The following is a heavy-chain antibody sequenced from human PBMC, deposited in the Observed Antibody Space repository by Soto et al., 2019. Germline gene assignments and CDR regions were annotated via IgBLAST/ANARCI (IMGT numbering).Heavy chain of an antibody. CDR3: ARESEDLTSNFDY. V-gene: IGHV3-21*06. Sequence: GGSLRLSCAASGFTYTSYSMNWVRQAPGKGLEWVSSISSTTNYIYYGDSMKGRFTISRDNAKNSLYLEMNSLRAEDTAVYYCARESEDLTSNFDYWGQGTLVTVSS. CDR2: ISSTTNYI. CDR1: GFTYTSYS. J-gene: IGHJ4*02.